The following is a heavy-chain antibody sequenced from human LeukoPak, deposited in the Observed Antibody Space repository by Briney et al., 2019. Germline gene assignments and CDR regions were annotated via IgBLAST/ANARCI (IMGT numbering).Heavy chain of an antibody. V-gene: IGHV3-23*01. D-gene: IGHD2-2*03. CDR3: AKDPWSVDNVH. J-gene: IGHJ4*02. CDR2: ISGSGGST. CDR1: GFTFSSYT. Sequence: GGSLRLSCAASGFTFSSYTMNWVRQAPGKGLEWVSAISGSGGSTYYADSVKGRFTIPRDNSKNTLYLQMNSLRAEDTAVYYCAKDPWSVDNVHWGQGTLVTVSS.